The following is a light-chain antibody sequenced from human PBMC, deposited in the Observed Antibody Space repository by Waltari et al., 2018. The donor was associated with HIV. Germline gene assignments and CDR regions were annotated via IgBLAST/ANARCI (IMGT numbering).Light chain of an antibody. V-gene: IGKV1-39*01. Sequence: DIQMTQSPSSLSASVGVRVTISCRASQYISSYLNWYQQKAGKAPRLLIYAASTLQSGVPSRFSGSGSGTDFTLTISSLQPEDCATYHCQLSYDTPAFTFGGGTQVEIK. CDR3: QLSYDTPAFT. J-gene: IGKJ4*01. CDR1: QYISSY. CDR2: AAS.